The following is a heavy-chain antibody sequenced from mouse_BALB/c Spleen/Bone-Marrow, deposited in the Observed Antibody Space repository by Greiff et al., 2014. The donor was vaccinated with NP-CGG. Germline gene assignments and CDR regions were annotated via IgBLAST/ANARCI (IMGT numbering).Heavy chain of an antibody. D-gene: IGHD3-1*01. CDR3: ANLGRYATDY. J-gene: IGHJ4*01. Sequence: LMESGPELVKPGASVKISCKASGYTFTDYYINWVKQKPGQGLEWIGWIYPGSGNTKYNEKFKGKATLTVDTSSSTAYMQLSSLTSEDTAVYFCANLGRYATDYWGQGTSVTVSS. V-gene: IGHV1-84*02. CDR1: GYTFTDYY. CDR2: IYPGSGNT.